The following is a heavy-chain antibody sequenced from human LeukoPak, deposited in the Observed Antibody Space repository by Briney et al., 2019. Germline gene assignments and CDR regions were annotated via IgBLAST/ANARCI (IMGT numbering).Heavy chain of an antibody. Sequence: ASVKVSCKASGGTFSSYAISWVRQAPGQGLEWMGGIIPIFGTANYAQEFQGRVTITADKSTSTAYMELSSLRSEDTAVYFCARSLFRFLEWSYRSYYYYYMDVWGKGATVTASS. CDR1: GGTFSSYA. J-gene: IGHJ6*03. CDR2: IIPIFGTA. V-gene: IGHV1-69*06. CDR3: ARSLFRFLEWSYRSYYYYYMDV. D-gene: IGHD3-3*01.